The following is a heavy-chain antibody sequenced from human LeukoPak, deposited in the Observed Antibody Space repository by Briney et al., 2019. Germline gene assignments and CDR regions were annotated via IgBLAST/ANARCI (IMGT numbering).Heavy chain of an antibody. D-gene: IGHD1-14*01. CDR1: GGSISSGGYS. CDR3: ARLKNPYYYDY. CDR2: IYYSGNT. V-gene: IGHV4-30-4*07. Sequence: SQTLSLTCAVSGGSISSGGYSWSWIRQPPGKGLEWIAYIYYSGNTYYNPSLKSRVTISADTSKNQFSLKLSSVTAADTAVYYCARLKNPYYYDYWGQGTLVTVSS. J-gene: IGHJ4*02.